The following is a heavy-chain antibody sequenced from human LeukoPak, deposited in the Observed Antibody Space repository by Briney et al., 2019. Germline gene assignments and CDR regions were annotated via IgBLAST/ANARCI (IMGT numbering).Heavy chain of an antibody. CDR1: GGSISSSSYY. CDR2: IYYSGST. D-gene: IGHD1-7*01. CDR3: ARDRELALGGGFDY. J-gene: IGHJ4*02. V-gene: IGHV4-61*01. Sequence: SETLSLTCTVSGGSISSSSYYWSWIRQPPGKGLEWIGYIYYSGSTNYNPSLKSRVTISVDTSKNQFSLNLRSVTAADTAVYYCARDRELALGGGFDYWGQGTLVTVSS.